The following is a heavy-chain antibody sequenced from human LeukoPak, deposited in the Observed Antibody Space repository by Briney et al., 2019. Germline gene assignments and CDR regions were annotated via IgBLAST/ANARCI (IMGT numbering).Heavy chain of an antibody. D-gene: IGHD1-26*01. CDR3: ARDGTFRLDY. J-gene: IGHJ4*02. Sequence: GGSLRLSCAASGFTFSSYGMHWVRQAPGKGLEWVANIKQDGSDKNHVDSVKGRFTISRDNAKNTLYLQMNSLRAEDTALYYCARDGTFRLDYWGQGTLVSVSS. V-gene: IGHV3-7*03. CDR1: GFTFSSYG. CDR2: IKQDGSDK.